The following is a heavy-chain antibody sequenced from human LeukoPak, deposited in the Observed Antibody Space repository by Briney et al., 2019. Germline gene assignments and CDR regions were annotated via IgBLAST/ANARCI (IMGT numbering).Heavy chain of an antibody. V-gene: IGHV1-46*01. J-gene: IGHJ4*02. Sequence: ASVKVSCKASGGTFSSYAISWVRQAPGQGLEWMGIINPSGGTTNYAQKFQGRVTMTRDTSTSTVYMELSSLRSEDTAVYYCARFAVHRRIAVTGQFGLDYWGRGTLVTVSS. CDR1: GGTFSSYA. CDR3: ARFAVHRRIAVTGQFGLDY. CDR2: INPSGGTT. D-gene: IGHD6-19*01.